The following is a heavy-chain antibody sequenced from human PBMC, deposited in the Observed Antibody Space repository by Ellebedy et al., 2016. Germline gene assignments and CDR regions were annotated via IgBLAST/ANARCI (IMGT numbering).Heavy chain of an antibody. CDR2: IWYDGSKK. CDR1: GFTFSSYG. CDR3: AAEDAGDNMGFDAFDI. V-gene: IGHV3-33*01. Sequence: GESLKISXAASGFTFSSYGMHWVRQAPGKGLEWVAVIWYDGSKKYYADSVKGRFTISRDNSKNTLYLQMNSLRAEDTAVYYCAAEDAGDNMGFDAFDIWGQGTMVTVSS. J-gene: IGHJ3*02. D-gene: IGHD3-16*01.